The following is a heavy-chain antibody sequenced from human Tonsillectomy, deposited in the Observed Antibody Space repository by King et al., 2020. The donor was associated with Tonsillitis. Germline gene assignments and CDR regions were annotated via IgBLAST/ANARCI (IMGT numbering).Heavy chain of an antibody. J-gene: IGHJ6*02. D-gene: IGHD1-1*01. CDR1: GGSVSSGSYY. V-gene: IGHV4-61*01. Sequence: QLQESGPGLVKPSETLSLTCTVSGGSVSSGSYYWSWIRQPPGKGLEWIGYIYYSGSTNYNPSLKSRVTISVDTSKNQFSLKLSSVTAADTAVYYCARDRFNSPYYYYGMDVWGQGTTVTVSS. CDR2: IYYSGST. CDR3: ARDRFNSPYYYYGMDV.